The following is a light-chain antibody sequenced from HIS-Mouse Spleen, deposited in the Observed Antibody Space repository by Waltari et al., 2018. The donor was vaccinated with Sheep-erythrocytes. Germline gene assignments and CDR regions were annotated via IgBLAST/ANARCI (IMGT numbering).Light chain of an antibody. CDR1: SSDVGSYNY. CDR3: CSYAGSYNHV. V-gene: IGLV2-11*01. Sequence: QSALTQPASVSGSPGQSITISCTGTSSDVGSYNYVSWYQQHPGKAPNLMIYDVSKRPSGVPDRFSGSKSGNTASLTISGLQAEDEADYYCCSYAGSYNHVFATGTKVTVL. CDR2: DVS. J-gene: IGLJ1*01.